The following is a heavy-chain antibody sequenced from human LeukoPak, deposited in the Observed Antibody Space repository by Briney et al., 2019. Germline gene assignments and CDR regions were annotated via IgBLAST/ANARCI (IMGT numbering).Heavy chain of an antibody. V-gene: IGHV3-21*01. CDR2: ISSSSSYI. D-gene: IGHD3-10*01. CDR1: GFTLSGYS. Sequence: GSLRLSSAPSGFTLSGYSMNWVRPAPRKGLEWVSSISSSSSYIYYADSVKGRLTNSRDNAKKSLYLQMNSFRAEDTAVYYCARVFVRKNYGWGSYKLGIDVGAQGP. CDR3: ARVFVRKNYGWGSYKLGIDV. J-gene: IGHJ6*02.